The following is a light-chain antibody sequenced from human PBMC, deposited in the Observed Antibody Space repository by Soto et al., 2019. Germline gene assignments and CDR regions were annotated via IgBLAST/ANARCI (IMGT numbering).Light chain of an antibody. V-gene: IGLV1-51*01. CDR3: GTWDSSLSAMV. J-gene: IGLJ2*01. Sequence: QSVLTQPPSVSAAPGQKVTISCSGSSSNIGSNYVSWYQQLPGTAPKLLIYDNNKRPSGIPDRFSGSKPGTSATLDITGLQTGDEADYYCGTWDSSLSAMVFGGGTKLTVL. CDR1: SSNIGSNY. CDR2: DNN.